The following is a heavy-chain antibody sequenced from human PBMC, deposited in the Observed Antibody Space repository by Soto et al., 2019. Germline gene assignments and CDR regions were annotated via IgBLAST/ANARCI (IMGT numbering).Heavy chain of an antibody. CDR2: ISYDGSNK. CDR3: ARDLGEYYFDY. J-gene: IGHJ4*02. Sequence: GGSLRLSCAASGFTFSSYAMHWVRQAPGKGLEWVAVISYDGSNKYYADSVKGRFTISRDNSKNTLYLQMNSLRAEDTAVYYCARDLGEYYFDYWGQGTLVTVSS. CDR1: GFTFSSYA. V-gene: IGHV3-30-3*01.